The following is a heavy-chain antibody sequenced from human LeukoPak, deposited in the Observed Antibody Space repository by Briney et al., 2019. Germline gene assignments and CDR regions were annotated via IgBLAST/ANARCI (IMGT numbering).Heavy chain of an antibody. J-gene: IGHJ4*02. D-gene: IGHD3-3*01. Sequence: PGGSLRLSFAASGFTFSPYGMHWFRQAPGKGLEWLAFIWNEPTDKYYADSLKARFTISRDNSRNTLYLQMNSLRAEDTAVYYCASSNHDFWSGYYLGANGPGGYYFDYWGQGTLVTVSS. V-gene: IGHV3-30*02. CDR2: IWNEPTDK. CDR3: ASSNHDFWSGYYLGANGPGGYYFDY. CDR1: GFTFSPYG.